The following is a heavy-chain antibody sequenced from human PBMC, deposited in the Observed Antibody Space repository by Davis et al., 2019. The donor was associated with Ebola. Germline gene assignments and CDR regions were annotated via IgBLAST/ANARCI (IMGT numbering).Heavy chain of an antibody. CDR3: ARDLRKGSGSYRFDY. V-gene: IGHV3-73*01. J-gene: IGHJ4*02. CDR1: GFTFSGSA. CDR2: IRSKANSYAT. Sequence: GESLKISCAASGFTFSGSAMHWVRQASGKGLEWVGRIRSKANSYATAYAASVKGRFTISRDDSKNTAYLQMNSLRAEDTAVYYCARDLRKGSGSYRFDYWGQGTLVTVSS. D-gene: IGHD3-10*01.